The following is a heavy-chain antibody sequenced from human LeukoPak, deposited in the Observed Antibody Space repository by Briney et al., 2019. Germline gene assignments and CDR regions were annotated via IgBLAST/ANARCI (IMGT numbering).Heavy chain of an antibody. J-gene: IGHJ4*02. CDR3: AKDIFAAGPDY. CDR2: ISYDGSNK. D-gene: IGHD6-13*01. CDR1: GFTFSSYG. V-gene: IGHV3-30*18. Sequence: PGGSLRLSCAASGFTFSSYGMHWVRQAPGKGLEWVAVISYDGSNKYYADSVKGRFTISRDNSKNTLYLQMNSLRAEDTAVYYCAKDIFAAGPDYWGQGTLVTVSS.